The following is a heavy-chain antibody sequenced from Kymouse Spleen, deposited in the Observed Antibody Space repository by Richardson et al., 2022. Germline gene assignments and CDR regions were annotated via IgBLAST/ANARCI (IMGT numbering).Heavy chain of an antibody. CDR3: ARGYYDFWSGYSNWFDP. J-gene: IGHJ5*02. V-gene: IGHV3-33*01. CDR2: IWYDGSNK. Sequence: QVQLVESGGGVVQPGRSLRLSCAASGFTFSSYGMHWVRQAPGKGLEWVAVIWYDGSNKYYADSVKGRFTISRDNSKNTLYLQMNSLRAEDTAVYYCARGYYDFWSGYSNWFDPWGQGTLVTVSS. D-gene: IGHD3-3*01. CDR1: GFTFSSYG.